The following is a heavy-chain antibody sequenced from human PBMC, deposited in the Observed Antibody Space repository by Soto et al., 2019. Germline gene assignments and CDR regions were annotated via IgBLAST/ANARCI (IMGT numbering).Heavy chain of an antibody. CDR2: ISAYNGNT. CDR3: ARDDSGSYPYYYYGMDV. D-gene: IGHD1-26*01. CDR1: GYTFTSYG. Sequence: GASVKVSCKASGYTFTSYGISWVRQAPGQGLEWMGWISAYNGNTNYAQKLQGRVTMTTDTSTSTAYMELRSLRSDDTAVYYCARDDSGSYPYYYYGMDVWGQGTTVTVSS. J-gene: IGHJ6*02. V-gene: IGHV1-18*04.